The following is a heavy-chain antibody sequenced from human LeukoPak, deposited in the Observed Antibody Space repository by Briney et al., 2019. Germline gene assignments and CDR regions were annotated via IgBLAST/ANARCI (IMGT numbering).Heavy chain of an antibody. CDR2: ISGSGGST. CDR1: GFTFSSYA. J-gene: IGHJ5*02. V-gene: IGHV3-23*01. D-gene: IGHD6-13*01. CDR3: AKGQQLVLRIWFDP. Sequence: PGGSLRLSCAASGFTFSSYAMSWVRQAPGKGLEWVSAISGSGGSTYYADSVKSRFTISRDNSKNTLYLQMNSLRAEDTAVYYCAKGQQLVLRIWFDPWGQGTLVTVSS.